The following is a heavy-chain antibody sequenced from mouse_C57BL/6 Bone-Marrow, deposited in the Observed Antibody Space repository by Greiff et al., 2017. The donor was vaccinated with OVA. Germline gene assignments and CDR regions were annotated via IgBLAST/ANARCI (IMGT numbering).Heavy chain of an antibody. CDR3: ARGNYVRAMDY. J-gene: IGHJ4*01. Sequence: QVQLQQSGAELVRPGTSVKMSCKASGYTFTNYWIGWAKQRPGHGLEWIGDIYPGGGYTNYNEKFKGKATLSADKASSTAYMQISSLTSEDSAIYYCARGNYVRAMDYWGQGTSLTVSS. V-gene: IGHV1-63*01. D-gene: IGHD1-1*01. CDR2: IYPGGGYT. CDR1: GYTFTNYW.